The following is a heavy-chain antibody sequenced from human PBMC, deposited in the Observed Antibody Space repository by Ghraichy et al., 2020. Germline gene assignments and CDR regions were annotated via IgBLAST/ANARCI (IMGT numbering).Heavy chain of an antibody. V-gene: IGHV4-31*03. CDR3: ARGGETGTIKNPDAFDI. Sequence: SETLSLTCTVSGGSISSGGYYWSWIRQHPGKGLEWIGYIYYSGSTYYNPSLKSRVTISVDTSKNQFSLKLSSVTAADTAVYYCARGGETGTIKNPDAFDIWGQGTMVTVSS. J-gene: IGHJ3*02. D-gene: IGHD1-1*01. CDR2: IYYSGST. CDR1: GGSISSGGYY.